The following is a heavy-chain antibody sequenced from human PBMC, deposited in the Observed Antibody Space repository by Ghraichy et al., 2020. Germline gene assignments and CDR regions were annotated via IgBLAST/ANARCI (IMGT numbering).Heavy chain of an antibody. CDR1: GGSISSGGYY. D-gene: IGHD6-13*01. CDR3: ARLGIAAAGTPYFDY. CDR2: IYYSGST. V-gene: IGHV4-31*03. J-gene: IGHJ4*02. Sequence: SQTLSLTCTVSGGSISSGGYYWSWIRQHPGKGLEWIGYIYYSGSTYYNPSLKSRVTISVDTSKNQFSLKLSSVTAADTAVYYCARLGIAAAGTPYFDYWGQGTLVTVSS.